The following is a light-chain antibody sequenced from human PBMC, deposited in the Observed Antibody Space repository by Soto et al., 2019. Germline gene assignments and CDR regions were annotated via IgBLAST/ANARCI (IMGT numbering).Light chain of an antibody. Sequence: IVLTQSPGTLSVSPGERATLSCRSSETVSSNLAWYQQKLGQAPRLLIYGASTRATGIPARFSGSGFGTDFTLTISSLEPEDAAGYYCQQRSNGPTITFGQGTRLEIK. CDR3: QQRSNGPTIT. V-gene: IGKV3-11*01. CDR1: ETVSSN. J-gene: IGKJ5*01. CDR2: GAS.